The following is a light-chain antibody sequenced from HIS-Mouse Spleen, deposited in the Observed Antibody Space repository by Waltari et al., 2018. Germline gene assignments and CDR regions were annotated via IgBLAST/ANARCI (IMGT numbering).Light chain of an antibody. CDR1: SSDVGSDNL. Sequence: QSALTQPVSVSGSPGQSITISCTGTSSDVGSDNLVSWYQQHPGKAPKLMIYEGSKRPSGVSNRFSGSKSGNTASLTISGLQAEDEADYYCCSYAGSSTYWVFGGGTKLTVL. CDR3: CSYAGSSTYWV. J-gene: IGLJ3*02. V-gene: IGLV2-23*01. CDR2: EGS.